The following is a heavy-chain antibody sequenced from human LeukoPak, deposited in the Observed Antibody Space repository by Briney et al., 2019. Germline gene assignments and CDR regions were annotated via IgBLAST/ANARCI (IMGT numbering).Heavy chain of an antibody. D-gene: IGHD2-21*02. CDR2: ISAYNGNT. V-gene: IGHV1-18*01. CDR3: ARKGCGGDCYSFDY. Sequence: ASVEVSCKPSGYTFTSYGIGWVRQAPGQGLEWMGWISAYNGNTNYAQKSQGRVTMTRDTSTSTVYMELMSLRSDDTAVYYCARKGCGGDCYSFDYWGQGTLVTVSS. CDR1: GYTFTSYG. J-gene: IGHJ4*02.